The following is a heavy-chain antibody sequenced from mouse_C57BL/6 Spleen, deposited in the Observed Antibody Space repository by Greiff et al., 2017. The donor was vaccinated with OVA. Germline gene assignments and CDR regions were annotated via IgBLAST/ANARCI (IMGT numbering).Heavy chain of an antibody. D-gene: IGHD3-2*02. CDR3: TREDSSGYEGYFDY. CDR2: IYPGNSDT. J-gene: IGHJ2*01. Sequence: DVKLQESGTVLARPGASVKMSCKTSGYTFTSYWMHWVKQRPGQGLEWIGAIYPGNSDTSYNQKFKGKAKLTAVTSASTAYMELSSLTNEDSAVYYCTREDSSGYEGYFDYWGQGTTLTVSS. CDR1: GYTFTSYW. V-gene: IGHV1-5*01.